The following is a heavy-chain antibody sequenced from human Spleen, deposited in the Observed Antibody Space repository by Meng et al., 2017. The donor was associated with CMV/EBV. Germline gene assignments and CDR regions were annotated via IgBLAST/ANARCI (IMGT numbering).Heavy chain of an antibody. CDR3: AHRGPLSTRLYYYGMDV. CDR1: GFSLASSGVG. J-gene: IGHJ6*02. D-gene: IGHD6-6*01. CDR2: IFWNDDE. V-gene: IGHV2-5*01. Sequence: SGPTLVKPTQTLSLTCTFSGFSLASSGVGVGWFRQPPGKALEWLALIFWNDDERYSPSLRSRLTITKDTSKNQVVLTLTNADSVDTARYYCAHRGPLSTRLYYYGMDVWGQGTTVTVSS.